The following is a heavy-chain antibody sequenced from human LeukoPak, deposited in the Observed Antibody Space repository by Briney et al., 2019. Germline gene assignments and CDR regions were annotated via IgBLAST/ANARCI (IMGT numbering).Heavy chain of an antibody. CDR2: IYYSGST. J-gene: IGHJ5*02. CDR3: ARTYCSSTSCYEDWFDP. CDR1: GGSISSYY. D-gene: IGHD2-2*01. Sequence: SETLSLTCTVSGGSISSYYWSWIQQPPGKGLEWIGYIYYSGSTNYNPSLKSRVTISVDTSKNQFSLKLSSVTAADTAVYYCARTYCSSTSCYEDWFDPWGQGTLVTVSS. V-gene: IGHV4-59*01.